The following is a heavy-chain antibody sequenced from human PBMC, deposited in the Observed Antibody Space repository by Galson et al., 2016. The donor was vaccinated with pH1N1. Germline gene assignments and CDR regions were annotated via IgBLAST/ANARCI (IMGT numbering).Heavy chain of an antibody. D-gene: IGHD4-17*01. Sequence: SLRLSCAASGFTFSTYNMHWVRQAPGEGLEWLSYIHGKSRSVQYADSVKGRFTISRDSSMTTVHLQMISVTVEDTAVYFCARDESGYGDSFPDVFDIWGQGTMVTVSS. V-gene: IGHV3-48*01. J-gene: IGHJ3*02. CDR3: ARDESGYGDSFPDVFDI. CDR1: GFTFSTYN. CDR2: IHGKSRSV.